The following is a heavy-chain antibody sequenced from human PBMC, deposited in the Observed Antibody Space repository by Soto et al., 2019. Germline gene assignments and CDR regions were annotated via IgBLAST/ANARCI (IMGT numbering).Heavy chain of an antibody. J-gene: IGHJ4*02. Sequence: GGSLRLSCAASGFTVSSNYMSWVRQAPGKGLEWVSVIYSGGSTYYADSVKGRFTISRDNSKNTLYLQMNSLRAEDTAVYYCARDGPLYYYDSSGYYLYGGQETLLTISS. D-gene: IGHD3-22*01. V-gene: IGHV3-53*01. CDR3: ARDGPLYYYDSSGYYLY. CDR1: GFTVSSNY. CDR2: IYSGGST.